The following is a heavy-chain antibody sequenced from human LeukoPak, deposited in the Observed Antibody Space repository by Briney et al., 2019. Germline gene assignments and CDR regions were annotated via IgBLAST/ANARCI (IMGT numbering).Heavy chain of an antibody. CDR3: ARASLNTVTIIDDDAFDI. D-gene: IGHD4-17*01. CDR1: GGTFSSYA. J-gene: IGHJ3*02. V-gene: IGHV1-69*05. CDR2: IIPIFGTA. Sequence: SVKVSCKASGGTFSSYAISWVRQAPGQGHEWMGGIIPIFGTANYAQKFQGRVTITTDESTSTAYMELSSLRSEDTAVYYCARASLNTVTIIDDDAFDIWGQGTMVTVSS.